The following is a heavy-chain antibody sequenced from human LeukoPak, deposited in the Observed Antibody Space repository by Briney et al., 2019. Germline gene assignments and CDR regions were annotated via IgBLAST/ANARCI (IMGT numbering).Heavy chain of an antibody. CDR2: IFYSGST. CDR1: GGSISTSNYY. Sequence: SETLSLTCTVSGGSISTSNYYWGWIRQPPGKGLEWIGNIFYSGSTYYSPSVKSRVTISLDTSRNQFSLKLNSVTAADTPVYYCARHIVVAAGYFDYWGQGTLVTVSS. J-gene: IGHJ4*02. CDR3: ARHIVVAAGYFDY. V-gene: IGHV4-39*01. D-gene: IGHD2-21*01.